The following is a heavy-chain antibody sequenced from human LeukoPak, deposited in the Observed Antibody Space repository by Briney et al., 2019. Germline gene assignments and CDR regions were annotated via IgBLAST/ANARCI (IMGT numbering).Heavy chain of an antibody. CDR3: AAGGSWGGFDY. J-gene: IGHJ4*02. V-gene: IGHV4-59*08. Sequence: SETLSLTCTVSGGSISSYYWSWIRQPPGKGLEWIGYIYYSGSTDYNPSLKSRATISVDTSKNQFSLKLSSVTAADTAVYYCAAGGSWGGFDYWGQGTLVTVSS. CDR1: GGSISSYY. CDR2: IYYSGST. D-gene: IGHD1-26*01.